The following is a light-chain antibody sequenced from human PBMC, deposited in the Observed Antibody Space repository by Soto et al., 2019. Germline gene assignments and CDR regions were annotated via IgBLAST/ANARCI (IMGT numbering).Light chain of an antibody. J-gene: IGLJ1*01. V-gene: IGLV2-8*01. CDR2: EVT. Sequence: SALTPPPSASGSPGRSVSISCTGTSSDVGRYNYVSWYQRHPGKAPKLMIYEVTKRPSGVPDRFSGSKSGNTASLTVSGLQAEVESDYVGSRVVGTNPSVFASGLKATVL. CDR3: SRVVGTNPSV. CDR1: SSDVGRYNY.